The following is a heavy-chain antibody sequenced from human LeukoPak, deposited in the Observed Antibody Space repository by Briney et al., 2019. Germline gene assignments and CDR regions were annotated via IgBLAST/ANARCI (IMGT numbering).Heavy chain of an antibody. J-gene: IGHJ4*02. CDR2: ISSSSSFI. CDR3: ATRRD. CDR1: GFSFGSYA. Sequence: GGSLRLSCAASGFSFGSYAMSWVRQAPGKGLEWVSSISSSSSFIYYADSMKGRFTISRDNAKNSLYLQMNSLRADDTALYYCATRRDWGQGALVTVSS. V-gene: IGHV3-21*01.